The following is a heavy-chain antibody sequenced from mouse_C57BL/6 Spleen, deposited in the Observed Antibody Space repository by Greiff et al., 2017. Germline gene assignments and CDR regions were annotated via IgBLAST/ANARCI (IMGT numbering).Heavy chain of an antibody. J-gene: IGHJ4*01. CDR3: ARHSVVAPYAMDY. CDR1: GFSLTSYG. CDR2: IWSDGST. D-gene: IGHD1-1*01. V-gene: IGHV2-6-1*01. Sequence: VKLVESGPGLVAPSQSLSITCTVSGFSLTSYGVHWVRQPPGKGLEWLVVIWSDGSTTYNSALKSRLSISKDNSKSQVFLKMNSLQTDDTAMYYCARHSVVAPYAMDYGGQGTSVTVSS.